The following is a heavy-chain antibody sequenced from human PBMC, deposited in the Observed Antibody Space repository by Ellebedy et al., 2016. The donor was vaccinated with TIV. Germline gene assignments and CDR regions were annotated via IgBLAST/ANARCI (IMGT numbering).Heavy chain of an antibody. CDR1: GGTFSSYA. Sequence: SVKVSCXASGGTFSSYAISWVRQAPGQGLEWMGGIIPIFGTANYAQKFQGRVTITADESTSTAYMELSSLRSEDTAVYYCARVVDGDYGRSPYYFDYWGQGTLVTVSS. V-gene: IGHV1-69*13. D-gene: IGHD4-17*01. CDR2: IIPIFGTA. J-gene: IGHJ4*02. CDR3: ARVVDGDYGRSPYYFDY.